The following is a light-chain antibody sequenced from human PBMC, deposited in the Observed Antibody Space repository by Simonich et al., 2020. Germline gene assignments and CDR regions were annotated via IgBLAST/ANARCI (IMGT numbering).Light chain of an antibody. CDR1: QSVSSN. V-gene: IGKV3-15*01. CDR2: VAS. Sequence: EIVMTQSPATLSVSPGERATLSYRASQSVSSNLAWYQQKPGQAPRLLIYVASTRATGIPARFSGSGSGTEFTLTISSMQSEDFAVYYCQQYNNWPLFGPGTKVDIK. J-gene: IGKJ3*01. CDR3: QQYNNWPL.